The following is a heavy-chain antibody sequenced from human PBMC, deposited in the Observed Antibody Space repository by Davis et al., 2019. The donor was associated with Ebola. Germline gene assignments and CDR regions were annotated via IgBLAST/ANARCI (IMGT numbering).Heavy chain of an antibody. CDR3: ARKSSYSNYARAGYYFDY. D-gene: IGHD4-11*01. CDR1: GDSMSPYY. V-gene: IGHV4-59*12. J-gene: IGHJ4*02. CDR2: TYHSGST. Sequence: MPSETLSLTCTVSGDSMSPYYWSWIRQSPGKGLEWIGHTYHSGSTNYNPSLKSRVIISRDTSKNQFSQKLSSVTAADTAVYYCARKSSYSNYARAGYYFDYWGQGTLVTVSS.